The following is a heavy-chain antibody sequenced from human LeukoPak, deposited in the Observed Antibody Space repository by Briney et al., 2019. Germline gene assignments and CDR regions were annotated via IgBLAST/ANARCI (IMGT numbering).Heavy chain of an antibody. CDR3: ATDSSGRKIFDY. CDR1: GGSIRSGGYY. V-gene: IGHV4-31*03. CDR2: IFYSGST. J-gene: IGHJ4*02. D-gene: IGHD3-22*01. Sequence: SQTLSLTCTVSGGSIRSGGYYWSWIRQHPGKGLEWIGYIFYSGSTYYNPSLKSRVTISVDTSKNQFSLKLSSVTAADTAMYYCATDSSGRKIFDYWGQGTLVTVSS.